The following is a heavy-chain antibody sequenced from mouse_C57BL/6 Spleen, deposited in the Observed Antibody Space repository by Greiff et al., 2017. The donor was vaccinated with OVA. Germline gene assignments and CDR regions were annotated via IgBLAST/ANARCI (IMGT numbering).Heavy chain of an antibody. V-gene: IGHV1-82*01. CDR2: IYPGDGDP. CDR1: GYAFSSSW. D-gene: IGHD2-4*01. CDR3: ARGDDDYDAAWFAY. J-gene: IGHJ3*01. Sequence: VKLQQSGPELVKPGASVKISCKASGYAFSSSWMNWVKQRPGTGLEWIGRIYPGDGDPNYNGKFKGKATLTADKSSSTAYMQLSSLTSEDSAVDFGARGDDDYDAAWFAYWGQGTLVTVSA.